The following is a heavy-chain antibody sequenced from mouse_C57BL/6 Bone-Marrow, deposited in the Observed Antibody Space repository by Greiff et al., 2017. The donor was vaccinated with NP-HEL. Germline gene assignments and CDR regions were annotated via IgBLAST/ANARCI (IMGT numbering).Heavy chain of an antibody. CDR1: GYSFTGYY. J-gene: IGHJ2*01. CDR3: ARHPIVGNYFDY. D-gene: IGHD1-1*01. CDR2: INPSTGGT. V-gene: IGHV1-42*01. Sequence: EVQLQQSGPELVKPGASVKISCKASGYSFTGYYMNWVKQSPEKSLEWIGEINPSTGGTTYNQKFKAKATLTVDKSSSTAYMQLKSLTSEDSAVYYCARHPIVGNYFDYWGQGTTLTVSS.